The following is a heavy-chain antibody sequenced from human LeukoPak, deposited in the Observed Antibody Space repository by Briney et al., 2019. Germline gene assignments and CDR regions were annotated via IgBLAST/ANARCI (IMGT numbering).Heavy chain of an antibody. CDR1: GGSFSGYY. J-gene: IGHJ3*02. D-gene: IGHD4-17*01. CDR3: ARGFLYGRPRTFDI. V-gene: IGHV4-34*01. CDR2: INHSGST. Sequence: PSETLSLTCAVYGGSFSGYYWSWIRQPPGKGLGWIGEINHSGSTNYNPSLKSRVTISVDTSKNQFSLKLSSVTAADTAVYYCARGFLYGRPRTFDIWGQGTMVTVSS.